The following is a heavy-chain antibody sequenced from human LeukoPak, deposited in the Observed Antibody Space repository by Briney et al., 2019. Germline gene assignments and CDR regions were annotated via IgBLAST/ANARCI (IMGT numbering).Heavy chain of an antibody. J-gene: IGHJ5*01. V-gene: IGHV3-30*18. CDR2: ISNDGKTT. Sequence: GRSLRLSCAASGFTFSIYGTHWVRQAPGKGLGWGAVISNDGKTTYYADSVKDRFTISRDNSKNTLYLQMNSLRAEDTAVYYCTKEGLPSGSSWSAWFDPWGQGTLVTVSS. CDR3: TKEGLPSGSSWSAWFDP. CDR1: GFTFSIYG. D-gene: IGHD3-10*01.